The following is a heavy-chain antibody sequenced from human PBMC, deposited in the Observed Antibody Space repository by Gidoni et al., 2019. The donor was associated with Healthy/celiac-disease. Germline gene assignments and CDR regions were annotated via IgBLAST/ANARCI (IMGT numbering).Heavy chain of an antibody. J-gene: IGHJ4*02. D-gene: IGHD3-3*01. CDR1: GFTFSSYS. Sequence: EVQLVESGGGLVKPGGSLRLSCAASGFTFSSYSMNWVRQVTGKGLEWVSSISSSSSYIYYADSVKGRFTISRDNAKNSLYLQMNSLRAEDTAVYYCAVRFLEWLLPGDPHFDYWGQGTLVTVSS. V-gene: IGHV3-21*01. CDR2: ISSSSSYI. CDR3: AVRFLEWLLPGDPHFDY.